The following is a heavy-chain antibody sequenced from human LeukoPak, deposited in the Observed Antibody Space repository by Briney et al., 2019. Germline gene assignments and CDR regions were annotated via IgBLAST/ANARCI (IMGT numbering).Heavy chain of an antibody. J-gene: IGHJ4*02. D-gene: IGHD3-16*01. CDR3: AKGVGPGVFRGSLRNFDY. V-gene: IGHV3-23*01. CDR2: ISGSGGST. CDR1: GFTFSSSA. Sequence: PGGSLRLSCATSGFTFSSSAMSWVRQAPGKGLGWVSTISGSGGSTYYADSVKGRFTVSRDNSKNTVFLQMNSLRAEDTAVYYCAKGVGPGVFRGSLRNFDYWGQGTLVTVSS.